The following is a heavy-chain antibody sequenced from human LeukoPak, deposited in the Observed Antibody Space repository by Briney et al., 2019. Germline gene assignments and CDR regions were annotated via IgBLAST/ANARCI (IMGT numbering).Heavy chain of an antibody. CDR3: AREDVDIAVAASGAFDI. D-gene: IGHD6-19*01. J-gene: IGHJ3*02. CDR2: IISDGSSI. CDR1: GFTFSSYW. Sequence: GGSLRLSCAASGFTFSSYWMHWVRQAPGKGLVWVSRIISDGSSISYAVSVKGRFTISRDNAKNTLYLQMNSLRAEDTAVYYCAREDVDIAVAASGAFDIWGQGTMVTVSS. V-gene: IGHV3-74*01.